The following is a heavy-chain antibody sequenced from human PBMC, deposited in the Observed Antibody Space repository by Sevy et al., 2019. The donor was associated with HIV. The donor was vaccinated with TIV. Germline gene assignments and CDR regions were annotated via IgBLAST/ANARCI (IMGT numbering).Heavy chain of an antibody. Sequence: GGSLRLSCTASGFTFNSYTMNWVRQAPGKGLEWVSSISFSNNYIYYADSVKGRFTIFSDNARNSLFLQMNSLRVEDTALYYCAGPYGWGSWEAFDLWGRGTLVTVSS. V-gene: IGHV3-21*01. CDR1: GFTFNSYT. J-gene: IGHJ3*01. CDR3: AGPYGWGSWEAFDL. D-gene: IGHD3-10*01. CDR2: ISFSNNYI.